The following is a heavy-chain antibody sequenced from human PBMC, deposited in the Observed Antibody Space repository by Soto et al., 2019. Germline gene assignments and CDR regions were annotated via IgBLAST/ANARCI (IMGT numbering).Heavy chain of an antibody. J-gene: IGHJ4*02. Sequence: EVQLVESGGGLVQPGGSLRLSCAASGFTVSSNYISWVRQAPGKGLEWVSVIYSGGSTYYADSVKGRFTISRDNSKNTRYLQMNSLRAEDTAVYYCATEGGRYLGYFDYWGQGTLVTVSS. CDR2: IYSGGST. D-gene: IGHD1-26*01. CDR1: GFTVSSNY. CDR3: ATEGGRYLGYFDY. V-gene: IGHV3-66*01.